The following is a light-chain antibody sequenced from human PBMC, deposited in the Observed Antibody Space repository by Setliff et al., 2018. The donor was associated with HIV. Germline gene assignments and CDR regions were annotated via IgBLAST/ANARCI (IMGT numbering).Light chain of an antibody. J-gene: IGKJ1*01. CDR3: QQYISVPT. CDR2: WAS. V-gene: IGKV4-1*01. Sequence: IVMTQSPDSLAVSLGERATIKCKSSQSLLYRSVNKNVLAWYQQKPGQPPKLLIYWASTRESGVPVRFSGSGSETDFTLTINSLQAEDVAVYYCQQYISVPTFGQGTKVDIK. CDR1: QSLLYRSVNKNV.